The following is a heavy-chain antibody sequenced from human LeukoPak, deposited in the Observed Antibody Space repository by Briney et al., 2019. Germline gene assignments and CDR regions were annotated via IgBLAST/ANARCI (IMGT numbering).Heavy chain of an antibody. J-gene: IGHJ4*02. CDR2: ISGSGGST. CDR1: GFTFSSYA. D-gene: IGHD5-12*01. Sequence: PGGSLRLSCAASGFTFSSYAMSWVRQAPGKGLEGVSAISGSGGSTYYADSVKGRFTISRDNSKNTLYLQMNSLRAEDTAVYYCARGPSGYHNTGGQGTLVTVSS. V-gene: IGHV3-23*01. CDR3: ARGPSGYHNT.